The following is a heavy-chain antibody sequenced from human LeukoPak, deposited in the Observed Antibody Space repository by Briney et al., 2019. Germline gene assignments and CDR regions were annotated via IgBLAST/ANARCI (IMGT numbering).Heavy chain of an antibody. Sequence: SETLSLTCTVSGGSFSSYFWSWIRQPPGKGLEWIGYIYSSGSINYNPSLKSRVSISVDTSKNQFSLKLSSVTAADTAVYYCGREVRVGSSWRTFDYWGQGTLVTVSS. CDR1: GGSFSSYF. V-gene: IGHV4-59*01. D-gene: IGHD6-13*01. CDR3: GREVRVGSSWRTFDY. CDR2: IYSSGSI. J-gene: IGHJ4*02.